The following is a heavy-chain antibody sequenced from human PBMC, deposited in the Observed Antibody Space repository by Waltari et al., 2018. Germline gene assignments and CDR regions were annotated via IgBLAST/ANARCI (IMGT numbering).Heavy chain of an antibody. CDR3: ARSTYYYDSSPFDI. D-gene: IGHD3-22*01. CDR1: GYTFTGSY. V-gene: IGHV1-2*02. J-gene: IGHJ3*02. Sequence: QVQLVQSGAEVKKPGASVKVSCKASGYTFTGSYMPWGRQAPGQGLEWMGWINPNSGGTNYAQKFQGRVTMTRDTSISTAYMELSRLRSDDTAVYYCARSTYYYDSSPFDIWGQGTMVTVSS. CDR2: INPNSGGT.